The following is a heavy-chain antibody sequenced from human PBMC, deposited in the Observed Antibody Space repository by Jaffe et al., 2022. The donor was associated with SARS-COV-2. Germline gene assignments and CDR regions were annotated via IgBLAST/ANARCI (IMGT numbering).Heavy chain of an antibody. V-gene: IGHV3-23*04. Sequence: EVQLVESGGGLVQPGGSLRLSCAASGFTFSSYAMSWVRQAPGKGLEWVSAISGSGGSTYYADSVKGRFTISRDNSKNTLYLQMNSLRAEDTAVYYCAKYEGTTLRARVYMDVWGKGTTVTVSS. D-gene: IGHD2-15*01. J-gene: IGHJ6*03. CDR1: GFTFSSYA. CDR3: AKYEGTTLRARVYMDV. CDR2: ISGSGGST.